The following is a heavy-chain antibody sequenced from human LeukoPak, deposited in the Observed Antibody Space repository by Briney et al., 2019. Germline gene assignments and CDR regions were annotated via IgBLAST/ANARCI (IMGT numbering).Heavy chain of an antibody. CDR2: INHRGST. V-gene: IGHV4-34*01. Sequence: SETLSLTCAVYGGSFSGYYWSWIRQPPGKGLEWIGEINHRGSTNYNPSLKSRVTISVDTSKNQFSLKLSSVTAADTAVYYCARGRHYYGSGSYLFYHYMDVWGKGTTVTVSS. D-gene: IGHD3-10*01. J-gene: IGHJ6*03. CDR1: GGSFSGYY. CDR3: ARGRHYYGSGSYLFYHYMDV.